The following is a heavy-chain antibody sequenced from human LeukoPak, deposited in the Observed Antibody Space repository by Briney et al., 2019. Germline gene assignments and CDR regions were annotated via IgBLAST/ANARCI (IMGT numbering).Heavy chain of an antibody. V-gene: IGHV1-69*04. CDR2: IIPIFGIA. CDR1: GGTFSSYA. Sequence: ASMKVSCKASGGTFSSYAISWVRQAPGQGLEWMGRIIPIFGIANYAQKFQGRVTITADKSTSTAYMELSSLRSEDTAVYYCARARDGAGYCSSTSCHYYFDYWGQGTLVTVSS. D-gene: IGHD2-2*01. CDR3: ARARDGAGYCSSTSCHYYFDY. J-gene: IGHJ4*02.